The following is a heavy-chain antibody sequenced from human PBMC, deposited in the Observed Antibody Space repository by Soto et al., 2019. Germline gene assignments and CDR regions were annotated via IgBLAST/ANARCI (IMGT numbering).Heavy chain of an antibody. V-gene: IGHV1-3*01. CDR3: ARDLSGYSYGYPDYYYYGMDV. D-gene: IGHD5-18*01. Sequence: ASVKVSCKASGYTFTSYAMHWVRQAPGQRLEWMGWINAGNGNTRYSQKFQGRVTITRDTSASTAYMELSSLRSEDTAVYYCARDLSGYSYGYPDYYYYGMDVWAKGPRSPSP. CDR1: GYTFTSYA. CDR2: INAGNGNT. J-gene: IGHJ6*02.